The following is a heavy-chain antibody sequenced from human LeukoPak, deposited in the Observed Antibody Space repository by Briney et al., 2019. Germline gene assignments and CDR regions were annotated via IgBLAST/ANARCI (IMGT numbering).Heavy chain of an antibody. CDR3: ARDRRGTAMGTTFDY. D-gene: IGHD5-18*01. CDR1: GFTFSSYS. V-gene: IGHV3-21*01. Sequence: GGSLRLSCAASGFTFSSYSMNWVRQAPGKGLEWVSSISSSSSYIYYADSVKGRLTISRDNAKNSLYLQMNSLRAEDTAVYYCARDRRGTAMGTTFDYWGQGTLVTVSS. J-gene: IGHJ4*02. CDR2: ISSSSSYI.